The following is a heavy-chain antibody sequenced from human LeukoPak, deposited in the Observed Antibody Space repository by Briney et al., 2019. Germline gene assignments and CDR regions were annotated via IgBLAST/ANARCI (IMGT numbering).Heavy chain of an antibody. Sequence: GGSLRLSCAASGFTLSSYWMTWVRQAPGKGPEWVANINRDGSDKHYMDSVKGRFTISRDNAESSLYLQMNSLRAEDTAVYYCAKDGRYYYDSKPAFDIWGQGTMVTVSS. CDR2: INRDGSDK. V-gene: IGHV3-7*01. CDR1: GFTLSSYW. D-gene: IGHD3-22*01. CDR3: AKDGRYYYDSKPAFDI. J-gene: IGHJ3*02.